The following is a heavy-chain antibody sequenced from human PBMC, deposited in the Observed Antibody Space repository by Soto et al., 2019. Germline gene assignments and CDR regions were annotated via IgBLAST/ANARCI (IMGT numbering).Heavy chain of an antibody. J-gene: IGHJ4*02. Sequence: EVQLVESGGGLVQPGGSLRLSCTASGFTFSSFWMHWIRQVPGRGLMWVSRINPDGGTTHYADSVKGQFTASRDNAKNTLYLQLNSLRAEDTAVYYCARNRDGVDYWGQGTLVTVSS. CDR1: GFTFSSFW. CDR3: ARNRDGVDY. CDR2: INPDGGTT. V-gene: IGHV3-74*01.